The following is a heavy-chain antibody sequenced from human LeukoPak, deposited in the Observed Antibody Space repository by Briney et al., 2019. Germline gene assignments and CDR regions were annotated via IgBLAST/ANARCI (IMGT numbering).Heavy chain of an antibody. D-gene: IGHD3-22*01. CDR1: GFTFSSYG. V-gene: IGHV3-30*18. J-gene: IGHJ4*02. Sequence: PGRSLRLSCAASGFTFSSYGMHWVRQAPGKGLEWVAVISYDGSNKYYADSVKGRFTISRDNSKNTLYLQMNSLRAEDTAVYYCAKIFGDYYDSSGYLDYWGQGTLVTVSS. CDR2: ISYDGSNK. CDR3: AKIFGDYYDSSGYLDY.